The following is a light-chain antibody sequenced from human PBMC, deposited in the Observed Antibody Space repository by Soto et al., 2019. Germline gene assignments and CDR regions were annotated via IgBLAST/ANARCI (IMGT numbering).Light chain of an antibody. CDR1: QTISSW. V-gene: IGKV1-5*03. CDR3: QQYKTT. Sequence: DIQMTQSPSTLSGSVGDRVTITCRASQTISSWLAWYQQKPGKAPKLLIYKASTLKSGVPSRFSGSGSGTEFTLTISSLQPDDFATYYCQQYKTTFGPGTKVDIK. J-gene: IGKJ3*01. CDR2: KAS.